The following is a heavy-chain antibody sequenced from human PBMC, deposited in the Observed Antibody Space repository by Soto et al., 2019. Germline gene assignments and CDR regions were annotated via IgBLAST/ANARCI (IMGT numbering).Heavy chain of an antibody. J-gene: IGHJ4*02. CDR1: GFSVSSNY. CDR3: ATPDY. CDR2: IYSSGST. Sequence: GGSLRLSCAVSGFSVSSNYVTWVRQAPGKGLEWVSVIYSSGSTYHADSVKDRFTISRDNSKNTLYLQMNSLRAEDTAVYYCATPDYWGQGTLVTVSS. V-gene: IGHV3-66*01.